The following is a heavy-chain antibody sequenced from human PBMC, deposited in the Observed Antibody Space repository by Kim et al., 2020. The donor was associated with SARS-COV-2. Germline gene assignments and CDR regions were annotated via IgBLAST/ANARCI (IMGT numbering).Heavy chain of an antibody. CDR3: ARVAVAGTYAFDI. V-gene: IGHV1-3*01. Sequence: YSQKFQGRVTITRDTSASTAYMELSSLRSEDTAVYYCARVAVAGTYAFDIWGQGTMVTVSS. D-gene: IGHD6-19*01. J-gene: IGHJ3*02.